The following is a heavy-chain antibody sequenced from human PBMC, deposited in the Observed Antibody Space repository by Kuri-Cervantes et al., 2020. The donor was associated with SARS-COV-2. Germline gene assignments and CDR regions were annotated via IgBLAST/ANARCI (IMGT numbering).Heavy chain of an antibody. CDR2: IYSGGSA. V-gene: IGHV3-66*01. D-gene: IGHD3-3*01. CDR1: GFTFSSYE. CDR3: VRESMTIFGRGYFDS. Sequence: GESLKISCAASGFTFSSYEMNWVRQAPGKGLEWVAVIYSGGSAYYAESVKGRFTTSRDSSKNTLFLQMNSLRAEDTAVYYCVRESMTIFGRGYFDSWGQGTLVTVSS. J-gene: IGHJ4*02.